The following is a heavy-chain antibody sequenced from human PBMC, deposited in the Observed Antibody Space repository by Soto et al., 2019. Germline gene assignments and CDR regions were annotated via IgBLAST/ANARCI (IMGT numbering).Heavy chain of an antibody. CDR1: GFTVDDYA. CDR3: STSGYGGFDY. D-gene: IGHD5-12*01. Sequence: PGGSLRLSCAASGFTVDDYAMHWVRQAPGKGLEWVSGISWNSETIDYASPVKGRFTISRDDSKKTSYLQMNSLKTEDTAIYYCSTSGYGGFDYWGQGVLVTVSS. CDR2: ISWNSETI. V-gene: IGHV3-9*01. J-gene: IGHJ4*02.